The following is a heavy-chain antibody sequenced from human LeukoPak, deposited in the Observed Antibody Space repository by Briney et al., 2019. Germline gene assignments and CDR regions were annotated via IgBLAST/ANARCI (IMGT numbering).Heavy chain of an antibody. J-gene: IGHJ4*01. V-gene: IGHV3-48*04. CDR3: ARGINYYDSSSFYDSFDY. D-gene: IGHD3-22*01. Sequence: GGSLRLSCAASGFTFSTYSMNWVRQAPGKGLEWVSYISSSSTAILYGDSVKGRFTISRDNAKNSLYLQMNSLRAEDTAVYFCARGINYYDSSSFYDSFDYWGHGALVTVSS. CDR1: GFTFSTYS. CDR2: ISSSSTAI.